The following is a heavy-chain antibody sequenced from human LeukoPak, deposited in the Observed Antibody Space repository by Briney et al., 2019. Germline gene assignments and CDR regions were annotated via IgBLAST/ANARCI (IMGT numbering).Heavy chain of an antibody. CDR2: ISAYNGNT. D-gene: IGHD6-19*01. CDR1: GYTFTGYG. V-gene: IGHV1-18*01. Sequence: GASVKVSCKASGYTFTGYGISWVRQAPGQGLEWMGWISAYNGNTNYAQKLQGRVTMTTDTSTSTAYMELRSLRSDDTAVYYCATYSSGRRSYYYYYGMDVWGQGTTVTVSS. CDR3: ATYSSGRRSYYYYYGMDV. J-gene: IGHJ6*02.